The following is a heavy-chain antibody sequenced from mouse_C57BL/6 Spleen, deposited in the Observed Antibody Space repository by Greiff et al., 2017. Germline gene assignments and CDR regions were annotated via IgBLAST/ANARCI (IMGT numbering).Heavy chain of an antibody. V-gene: IGHV10-3*01. CDR1: GFTFNTYA. J-gene: IGHJ4*01. D-gene: IGHD2-4*01. CDR2: IRSKSSNYAT. CDR3: VSLYDYDGGSYAMDY. Sequence: DVQLVESGGGLVQPKGSLKLSCAASGFTFNTYAMHWVRQAPGKGLEWVARIRSKSSNYATYYADSVKDRFTISRDDSQSMLYLQMNNLKTEDTAMYYCVSLYDYDGGSYAMDYWGQGTSVTVSS.